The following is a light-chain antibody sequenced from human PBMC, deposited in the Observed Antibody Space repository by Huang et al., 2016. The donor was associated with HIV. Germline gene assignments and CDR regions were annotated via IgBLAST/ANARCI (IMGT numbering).Light chain of an antibody. J-gene: IGKJ2*01. CDR3: QQYNDRPPMYS. CDR1: QSVSRN. Sequence: EIVMTQSPATLSVSPGERVTLSCRASQSVSRNLAWYQQIPGQAPRLLIYAASTRAIGIPARFSGSGSGTEFTLTISSLQSEDFVVYYCQQYNDRPPMYSFGQGTKLEIK. V-gene: IGKV3-15*01. CDR2: AAS.